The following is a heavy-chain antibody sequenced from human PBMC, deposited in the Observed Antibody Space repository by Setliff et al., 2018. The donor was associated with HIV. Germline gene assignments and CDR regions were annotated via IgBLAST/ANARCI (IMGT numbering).Heavy chain of an antibody. V-gene: IGHV4-34*01. D-gene: IGHD3-22*01. J-gene: IGHJ4*02. Sequence: PSETLSLTCAVNDGSFSGYYWTWIRQPPGKGLEWIGEISHSGSPNYNPSLKSRVTMSRDTSKNQLSLSLSSVTAADTAVYYCARVRFFDRIGYFARPYYFLDSWGQGTLVTVS. CDR1: DGSFSGYY. CDR2: ISHSGSP. CDR3: ARVRFFDRIGYFARPYYFLDS.